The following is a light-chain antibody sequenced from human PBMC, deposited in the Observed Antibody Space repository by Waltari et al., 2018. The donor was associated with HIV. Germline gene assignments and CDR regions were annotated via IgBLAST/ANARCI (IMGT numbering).Light chain of an antibody. CDR2: DVS. Sequence: QSALTQPASVSGSPGQSITISCTGTSSDVGAYNYVSWYQLHPGKAPKLMIYDVSNRPSGVSDRFSGSKPANTASLTISGLQAEDEAHYYCSSYTSSSTVVFGGGTKLTVL. CDR3: SSYTSSSTVV. J-gene: IGLJ2*01. V-gene: IGLV2-14*03. CDR1: SSDVGAYNY.